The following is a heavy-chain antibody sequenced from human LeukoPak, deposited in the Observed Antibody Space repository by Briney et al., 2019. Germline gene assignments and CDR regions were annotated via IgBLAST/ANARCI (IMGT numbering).Heavy chain of an antibody. CDR2: IYHSGST. D-gene: IGHD6-19*01. Sequence: SETLSLTCTVSGGSISSYYWGWIRQPPGKGLEWIGYIYHSGSTYYNPSLKSRVTISVDTSKNQFSLKLSSVTAADTAVYYCAGTSSGFSLLDYWGQGTLVTVSS. J-gene: IGHJ4*02. CDR1: GGSISSYY. V-gene: IGHV4-59*01. CDR3: AGTSSGFSLLDY.